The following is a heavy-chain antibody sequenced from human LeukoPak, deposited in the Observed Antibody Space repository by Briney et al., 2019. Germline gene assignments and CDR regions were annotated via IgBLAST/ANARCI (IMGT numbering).Heavy chain of an antibody. Sequence: GASVKVSCKASGYTFTSYAMNWVRQAPGQGLEWMGIINPSGGSTSYAQKFQGRVTMTRDMSTSTVYMELSSLRAEDTAVYYCARDGGAVRGVIVGNYWGQGTLVTVSS. J-gene: IGHJ4*02. CDR3: ARDGGAVRGVIVGNY. V-gene: IGHV1-46*01. CDR1: GYTFTSYA. CDR2: INPSGGST. D-gene: IGHD3-10*01.